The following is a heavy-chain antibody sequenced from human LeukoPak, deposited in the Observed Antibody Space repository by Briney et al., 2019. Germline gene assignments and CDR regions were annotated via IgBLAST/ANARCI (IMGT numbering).Heavy chain of an antibody. CDR3: ARHRLEGDTFDI. CDR2: RYYSGDN. D-gene: IGHD3-3*01. J-gene: IGHJ3*02. V-gene: IGHV4-39*01. Sequence: PSETLSLTCTVSGGSISSSDHYWAWIRQPPGKGVEWIGSRYYSGDNYYSPSLKSRATISVDTSRNQFALKMNSVTATDTAVYFCARHRLEGDTFDIWGQGALVTVSS. CDR1: GGSISSSDHY.